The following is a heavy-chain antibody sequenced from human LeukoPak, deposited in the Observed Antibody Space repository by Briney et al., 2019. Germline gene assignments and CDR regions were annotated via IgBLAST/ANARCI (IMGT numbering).Heavy chain of an antibody. J-gene: IGHJ4*02. CDR2: ISSSSSYI. CDR3: AGLVPAHF. CDR1: VFTFSSYS. Sequence: GGSLRLSCAASVFTFSSYSMNWVRQAPGKGLEWVSSISSSSSYIYYADSMKGRFTISRDDAKNSLYLQMNSLRAEDTAVYYCAGLVPAHFWGQGTLVTVSS. D-gene: IGHD2-2*01. V-gene: IGHV3-21*01.